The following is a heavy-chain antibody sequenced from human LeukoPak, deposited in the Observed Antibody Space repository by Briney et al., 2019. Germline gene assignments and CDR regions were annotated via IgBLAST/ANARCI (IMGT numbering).Heavy chain of an antibody. Sequence: PSETLSLTCTVSGGSISSDYWSWIRQPPGKGLQWIGYIHYSGSANYNPSLKSRVTISVDTSKNQFSLKLSSVTAADTAVYYCARHEVVAAYFDYWGQGTLVTVSS. CDR2: IHYSGSA. CDR1: GGSISSDY. D-gene: IGHD2-15*01. J-gene: IGHJ4*02. CDR3: ARHEVVAAYFDY. V-gene: IGHV4-59*08.